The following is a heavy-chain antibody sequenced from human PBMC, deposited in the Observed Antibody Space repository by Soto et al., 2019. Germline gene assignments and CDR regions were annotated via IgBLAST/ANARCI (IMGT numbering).Heavy chain of an antibody. V-gene: IGHV1-18*04. CDR1: GYTFTSYG. D-gene: IGHD4-17*01. CDR2: ISAYNGNT. J-gene: IGHJ6*02. Sequence: ASVKVSCKASGYTFTSYGISWVRQAPGQGLEWMGWISAYNGNTNYAQKLQGRVTMTTDTSTSTAYMELRSLRSDDTAVYYCSRVPVDYGDYGRMGYYYGMDVWGQGTTVTVS. CDR3: SRVPVDYGDYGRMGYYYGMDV.